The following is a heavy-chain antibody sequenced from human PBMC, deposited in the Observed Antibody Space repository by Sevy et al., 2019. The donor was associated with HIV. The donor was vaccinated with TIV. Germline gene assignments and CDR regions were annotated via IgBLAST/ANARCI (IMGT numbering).Heavy chain of an antibody. CDR2: ISASGSVT. V-gene: IGHV3-23*01. D-gene: IGHD3-3*01. Sequence: GRSLRLSCAASGFNFNNYVMTWVRQAPGKGLEWVSTISASGSVTYYSDSVRGRFTISRDNSRNTVSLQMNSLRVEETAKYYCVKDTPFRRFTLSGMAGAHEYYFDYWGQGTRVTVSS. CDR3: VKDTPFRRFTLSGMAGAHEYYFDY. CDR1: GFNFNNYV. J-gene: IGHJ4*02.